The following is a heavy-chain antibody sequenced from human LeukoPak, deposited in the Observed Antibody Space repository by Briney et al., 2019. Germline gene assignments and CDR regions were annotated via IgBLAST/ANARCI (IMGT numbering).Heavy chain of an antibody. D-gene: IGHD3-10*01. CDR3: AKNELLWFGEFDAFDI. CDR2: ISYDGSNK. V-gene: IGHV3-30*18. J-gene: IGHJ3*02. Sequence: PGGSLRLSCAASGFTFRVYAMHWVRQTPGKGLDWVAVISYDGSNKYYVDSVKGRFTISRDNSKNMLYLQTNSLRAEDTAVYYCAKNELLWFGEFDAFDIWGQGTMVTVSS. CDR1: GFTFRVYA.